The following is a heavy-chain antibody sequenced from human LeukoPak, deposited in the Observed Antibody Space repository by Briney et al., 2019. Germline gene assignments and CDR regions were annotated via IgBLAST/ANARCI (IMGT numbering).Heavy chain of an antibody. J-gene: IGHJ5*02. CDR1: GFTFSSYE. D-gene: IGHD1-26*01. Sequence: GGSLRLSCAASGFTFSSYEMNWVRQAPGRGLEWVANIRQDGSEKQYADSVKGRFTISRDNAKNSLYLQMNSLRAEDMALYYCAKGNSGSYSQDWFDPWGQGTLVTVSS. V-gene: IGHV3-7*03. CDR2: IRQDGSEK. CDR3: AKGNSGSYSQDWFDP.